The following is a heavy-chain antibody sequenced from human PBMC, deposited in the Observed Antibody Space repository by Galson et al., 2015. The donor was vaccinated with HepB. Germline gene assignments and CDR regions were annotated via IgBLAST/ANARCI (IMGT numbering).Heavy chain of an antibody. D-gene: IGHD5-12*01. V-gene: IGHV1-2*02. J-gene: IGHJ6*03. Sequence: SVKVSCKASGYTFTGYYMHWVRQAPGQGLEWMGWINPNSGGTNYAQKFQGRVTMTRDTSISTAYMELSRLRSDDTAVYYCARDSQPFSAGWLADYYYYYYMDVWGKGTTVTVSS. CDR3: ARDSQPFSAGWLADYYYYYYMDV. CDR2: INPNSGGT. CDR1: GYTFTGYY.